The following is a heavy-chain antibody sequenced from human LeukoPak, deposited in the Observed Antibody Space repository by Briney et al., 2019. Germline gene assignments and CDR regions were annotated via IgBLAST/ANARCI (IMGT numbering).Heavy chain of an antibody. J-gene: IGHJ4*02. CDR1: GFTFDAYA. CDR2: ISGSGGST. CDR3: AKTLRGVVTAIRSNYYFDY. Sequence: GGSLRLSCAASGFTFDAYAMHWVRQAPGKGLEWVSIISGSGGSTYYPDSVKGRFTISRDNSKKTLYLQMNSLRAEDTAVYYCAKTLRGVVTAIRSNYYFDYWGQGTLVTVSS. D-gene: IGHD2-21*02. V-gene: IGHV3-23*01.